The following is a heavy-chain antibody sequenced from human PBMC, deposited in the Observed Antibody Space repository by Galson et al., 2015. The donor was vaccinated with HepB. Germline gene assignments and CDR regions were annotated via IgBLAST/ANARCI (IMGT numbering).Heavy chain of an antibody. D-gene: IGHD4-17*01. CDR2: IYPGDSDT. CDR3: ARVGMTTVTSVRVSAFDI. CDR1: GYSFTSYW. V-gene: IGHV5-51*03. Sequence: QSGAEVKKPGESLKISCKGSGYSFTSYWIGWVRQMPGKGLEWMGIIYPGDSDTRYSPSFQGQVTISADKSISTAYLQWSSLKASDTAMYYCARVGMTTVTSVRVSAFDIWGQGTMVTVSS. J-gene: IGHJ3*02.